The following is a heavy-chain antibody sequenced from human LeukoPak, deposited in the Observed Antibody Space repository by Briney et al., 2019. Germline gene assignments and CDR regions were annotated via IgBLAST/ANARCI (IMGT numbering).Heavy chain of an antibody. CDR3: ARDPYPPDSSPSRG. D-gene: IGHD3-22*01. Sequence: HPGGSLRLSCAASGFNFSSYWMSWVRQAPGKGLEWVANIKQDGSEKYYVDSVKGRFTISRDNAKNSLYLQMNGLRAEDTAVYYCARDPYPPDSSPSRGWGQGTLVTVSS. CDR2: IKQDGSEK. J-gene: IGHJ4*02. CDR1: GFNFSSYW. V-gene: IGHV3-7*01.